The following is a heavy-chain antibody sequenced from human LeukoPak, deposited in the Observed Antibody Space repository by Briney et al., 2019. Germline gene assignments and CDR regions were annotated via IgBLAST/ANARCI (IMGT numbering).Heavy chain of an antibody. CDR2: IIPIFGTA. V-gene: IGHV1-69*13. Sequence: SVKVSCKASGGTFSSYAINWVRQAPGQGLEWMGGIIPIFGTANYAQKFQGRVTITADESTSTAYMELSSLSSEDTAVYYGARNIITFGGVIVGFYYWGQGTLVTVSS. D-gene: IGHD3-16*02. CDR3: ARNIITFGGVIVGFYY. CDR1: GGTFSSYA. J-gene: IGHJ4*02.